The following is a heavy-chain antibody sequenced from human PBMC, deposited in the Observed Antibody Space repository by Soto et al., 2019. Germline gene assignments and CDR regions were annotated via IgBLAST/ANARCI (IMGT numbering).Heavy chain of an antibody. Sequence: SETLSLTCTVSGGSINGYYWSWIRQPAGKGLEGIGFSYHSENINSDPSLQSRLSMSINTSKNQFSLKLSSVTAADTGVYYCAREANRNGAVVFDYCGQGILVTVYS. CDR3: AREANRNGAVVFDY. D-gene: IGHD2-8*01. V-gene: IGHV4-59*01. CDR1: GGSINGYY. CDR2: SYHSENI. J-gene: IGHJ4*02.